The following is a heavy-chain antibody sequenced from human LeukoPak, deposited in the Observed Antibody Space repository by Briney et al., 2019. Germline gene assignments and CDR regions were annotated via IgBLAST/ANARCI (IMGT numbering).Heavy chain of an antibody. J-gene: IGHJ3*02. CDR2: IYYSGST. CDR3: ARLASSIAARGAFDI. D-gene: IGHD6-6*01. Sequence: WVRQPPGKGLEWIGSIYYSGSTYYNPSLKSRVTISVDTSKNQFSLKLSSVTAADTAVYYCARLASSIAARGAFDIWGQGTMVTVSS. V-gene: IGHV4-39*01.